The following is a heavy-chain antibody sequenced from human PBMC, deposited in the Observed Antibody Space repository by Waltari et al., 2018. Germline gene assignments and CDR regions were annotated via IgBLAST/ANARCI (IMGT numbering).Heavy chain of an antibody. V-gene: IGHV4-34*01. CDR2: INHSGST. D-gene: IGHD3-9*01. J-gene: IGHJ6*02. Sequence: QVQLQQWGAGLLKPSETLSLTCAVYGGSFSGYYWSWIRQPPGKGLEWIGEINHSGSTNYNPALKMLVTISVDTSKNQFSLKLSSVAAADTAVYYCARGTQGTSAIFYDCYYGMDVWGQGTTVTVSS. CDR3: ARGTQGTSAIFYDCYYGMDV. CDR1: GGSFSGYY.